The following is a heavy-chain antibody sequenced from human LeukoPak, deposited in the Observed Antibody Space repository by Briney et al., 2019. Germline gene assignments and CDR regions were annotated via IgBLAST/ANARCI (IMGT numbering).Heavy chain of an antibody. D-gene: IGHD3-22*01. CDR1: GFTFSTYG. J-gene: IGHJ4*02. CDR3: ASVDSSGYYQSDY. CDR2: IRYDGNND. Sequence: GGSLRLSCAASGFTFSTYGMHWVRQAPGKGLEWVAFIRYDGNNDYYADSVKGRFTISRDNSKNTLYLQMNSLRAEDTAVYYCASVDSSGYYQSDYWGQGTLVTVSS. V-gene: IGHV3-30*02.